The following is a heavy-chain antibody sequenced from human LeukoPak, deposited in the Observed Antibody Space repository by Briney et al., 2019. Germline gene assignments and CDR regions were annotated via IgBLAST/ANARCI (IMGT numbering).Heavy chain of an antibody. CDR2: IYYSGST. D-gene: IGHD5-24*01. CDR3: ARIIEMATIFAPFDP. CDR1: GGSISSSNYY. V-gene: IGHV4-39*01. Sequence: SETLSLTCTVSGGSISSSNYYWGWIRQPPGKGLEWIGSIYYSGSTYYSPSLKSRVTISVDTSKNQFSLKLSSVTAADTAVYYCARIIEMATIFAPFDPWGQGTLVTDSS. J-gene: IGHJ5*02.